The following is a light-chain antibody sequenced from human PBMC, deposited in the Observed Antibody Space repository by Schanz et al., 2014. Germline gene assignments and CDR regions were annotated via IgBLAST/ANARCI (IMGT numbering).Light chain of an antibody. CDR3: SSYISRSTPVV. Sequence: QSALTQPASVSGSPGQSITISCTGTSSDVGSYNYVSWYQHHPGKAPKLMIYDVTNRPSGVSNRFSGSKSGNTASLTISGLQAEDEADYYCSSYISRSTPVVFGGGTKVTVL. V-gene: IGLV2-14*03. CDR2: DVT. CDR1: SSDVGSYNY. J-gene: IGLJ2*01.